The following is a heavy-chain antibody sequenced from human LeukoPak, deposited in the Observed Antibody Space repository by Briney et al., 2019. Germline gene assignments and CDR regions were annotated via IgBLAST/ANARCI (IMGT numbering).Heavy chain of an antibody. CDR3: AKVVSSYYDITIDY. V-gene: IGHV3-30*02. D-gene: IGHD3-22*01. CDR2: IRYDGSNK. J-gene: IGHJ4*02. Sequence: GGSLRLSCAASGFTFSRYSMNWVRQAPGKGLEWVAFIRYDGSNKYYADSVKGRFTISRDNSKNTLYLQMNSLRAEDTAVYYCAKVVSSYYDITIDYWGQGTLVTVSS. CDR1: GFTFSRYS.